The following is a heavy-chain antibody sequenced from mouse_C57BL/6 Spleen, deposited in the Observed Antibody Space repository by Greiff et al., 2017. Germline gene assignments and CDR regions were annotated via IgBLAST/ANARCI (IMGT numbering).Heavy chain of an antibody. V-gene: IGHV1-19*01. D-gene: IGHD2-5*01. CDR3: AGSNYVPYAMDY. J-gene: IGHJ4*01. CDR2: INPYNGGT. Sequence: EVQLQQSGPVLVKPGASVKMSCKASGYTFTDYYMNWVKQSHGKSLEWIGVINPYNGGTSYNQKFKGKATLTVDTSSSTAYMELHSLTSEDSAVYFCAGSNYVPYAMDYWGQGTSVTVSS. CDR1: GYTFTDYY.